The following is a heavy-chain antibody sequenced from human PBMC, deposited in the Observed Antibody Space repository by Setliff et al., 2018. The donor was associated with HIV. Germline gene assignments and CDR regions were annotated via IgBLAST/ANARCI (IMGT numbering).Heavy chain of an antibody. CDR2: IYYTGTT. D-gene: IGHD3-10*01. Sequence: LSLTCTVSGVSGGSISSHYWNWIRQPPGKGLEWIGYIYYTGTTKNNPSLKSRVTMSIDTSKNQFSLKLSSVTAADAAVYYCARGLWFGGSYWFDPWGQGTLVTVSS. CDR1: GGSISSHY. V-gene: IGHV4-59*11. J-gene: IGHJ5*02. CDR3: ARGLWFGGSYWFDP.